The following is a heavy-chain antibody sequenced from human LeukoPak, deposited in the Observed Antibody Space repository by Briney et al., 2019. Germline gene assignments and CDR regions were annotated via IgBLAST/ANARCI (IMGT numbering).Heavy chain of an antibody. D-gene: IGHD3-10*01. V-gene: IGHV4-61*08. Sequence: SETLSLTCAVSGGSISSGGYSWSWIRQPPGKGLEWIGYIYYSGSTNYNPSLKSRVTISVDTSKNQFSLKLSSVTAADTAVYYCARGGDGYGSGSYSKVWDYYYYMDVWGKGTTVTISS. CDR1: GGSISSGGYS. CDR2: IYYSGST. CDR3: ARGGDGYGSGSYSKVWDYYYYMDV. J-gene: IGHJ6*03.